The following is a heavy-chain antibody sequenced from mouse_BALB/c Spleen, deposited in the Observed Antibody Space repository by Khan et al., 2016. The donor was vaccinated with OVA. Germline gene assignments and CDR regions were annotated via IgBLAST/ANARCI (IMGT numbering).Heavy chain of an antibody. CDR3: AREEALYYFDF. Sequence: VQLKQSGAELVRPGTSVKLSCKTSGYIFTSYWIHWVKQRSGQGLEWIARIYPGTDNTYYSEKFKDKATLTADKSSSTAYLQLSSLKSEDSAVFFCAREEALYYFDFWGQGTTLTVSS. CDR1: GYIFTSYW. CDR2: IYPGTDNT. V-gene: IGHV1-76*01. D-gene: IGHD3-2*02. J-gene: IGHJ2*01.